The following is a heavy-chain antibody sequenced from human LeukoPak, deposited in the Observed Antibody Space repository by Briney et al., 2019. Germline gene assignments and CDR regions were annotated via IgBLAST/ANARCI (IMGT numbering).Heavy chain of an antibody. CDR1: GGAISYYY. D-gene: IGHD3/OR15-3a*01. V-gene: IGHV4-59*01. CDR2: IYYTGNT. J-gene: IGHJ4*02. CDR3: ARQTGSGLFILP. Sequence: SETLSLTCTVSGGAISYYYWNWIRQPPGKGLEWIGYIYYTGNTNYNPSLKSRVTISVDTSKNQFSLKLSSVTAADTAVYYCARQTGSGLFILPGGQGTLATVSS.